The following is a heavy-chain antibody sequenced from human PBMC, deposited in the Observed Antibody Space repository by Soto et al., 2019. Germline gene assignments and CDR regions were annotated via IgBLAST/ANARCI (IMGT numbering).Heavy chain of an antibody. J-gene: IGHJ6*03. Sequence: EEQLVESGGGLVQPGGSLRLSCAASGFTFSSYWMSWVRQAPGKGLEWVANIKHDGSEKYYVDSVKGRFTTARDNAKNSVYLQMNSLRVEDTAVYYGARDERRVNYMDFWGKGTTVIVSS. CDR2: IKHDGSEK. CDR3: ARDERRVNYMDF. CDR1: GFTFSSYW. V-gene: IGHV3-7*01. D-gene: IGHD4-4*01.